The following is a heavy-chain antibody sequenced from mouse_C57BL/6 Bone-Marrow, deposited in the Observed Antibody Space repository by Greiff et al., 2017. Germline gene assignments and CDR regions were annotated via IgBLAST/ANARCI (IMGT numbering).Heavy chain of an antibody. Sequence: VQLQQSGAALVRPVASLKLSCTASGFNIKDDYMHWVQQRPEQGLEWIGWIDPENGDPEYASTFPVQATITADTSSNTAYLQLSSLTAEDTAVYYCTRRITAVVATDYFDYWGQGNTLTVSS. J-gene: IGHJ2*01. CDR3: TRRITAVVATDYFDY. CDR2: IDPENGDP. D-gene: IGHD1-1*01. CDR1: GFNIKDDY. V-gene: IGHV14-4*01.